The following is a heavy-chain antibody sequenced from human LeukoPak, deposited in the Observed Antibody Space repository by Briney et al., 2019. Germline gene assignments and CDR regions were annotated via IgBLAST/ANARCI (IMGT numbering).Heavy chain of an antibody. D-gene: IGHD3-10*01. CDR1: GYSISSHS. CDR2: INTITGNP. J-gene: IGHJ3*01. Sequence: ASVKVSCKASGYSISSHSVNWVRQAPGQGLEWMGWINTITGNPTYAQGFAGRFVFSLDTSVTTAYLQISSPEAEDTAVYYCTREIFYDSGGAFDVWGQGTMVAVSS. V-gene: IGHV7-4-1*02. CDR3: TREIFYDSGGAFDV.